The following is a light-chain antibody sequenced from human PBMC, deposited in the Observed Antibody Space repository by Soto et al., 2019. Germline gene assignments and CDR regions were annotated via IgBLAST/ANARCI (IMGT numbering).Light chain of an antibody. Sequence: QSALTQPPSASGSPGQSVTISCTGTSSDVGAYNYVSWYQQYPGKAPKLMIYEVSKRPSGVPDRFSGSKSGKTASLTVSGLHPEDEADYYCTSYAGNNIWVFGGGTKLTVL. CDR3: TSYAGNNIWV. V-gene: IGLV2-8*01. CDR2: EVS. J-gene: IGLJ3*02. CDR1: SSDVGAYNY.